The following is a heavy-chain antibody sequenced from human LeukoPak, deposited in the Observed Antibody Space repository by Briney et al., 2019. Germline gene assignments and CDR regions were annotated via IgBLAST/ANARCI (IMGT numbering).Heavy chain of an antibody. CDR3: ARLDSSGYWFDP. D-gene: IGHD3-22*01. CDR1: GGSISSGNYY. V-gene: IGHV4-61*01. CDR2: IYYSGST. Sequence: SETLSLTCTVSGGSISSGNYYWSWIRQPPGKGLEWIGYIYYSGSTNYNPSLKSRVTISVDTSKNQFSLKLSSVTAADTAVYYCARLDSSGYWFDPWGQGTLVTVSS. J-gene: IGHJ5*02.